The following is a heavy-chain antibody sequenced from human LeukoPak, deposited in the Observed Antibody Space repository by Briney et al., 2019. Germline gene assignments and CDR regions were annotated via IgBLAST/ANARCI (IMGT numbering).Heavy chain of an antibody. CDR2: ISYDGSNK. V-gene: IGHV3-30*18. CDR1: ELTFSSYG. Sequence: GRPLRFFCAASELTFSSYGMHWVHQAPGKGLEWVAVISYDGSNKYYADSVRGRFTISRDNSKNTLYLQMNSLRAEDAAIYYCAKVILARLIRNHYYMDVWGKGTTVTVSS. D-gene: IGHD1-14*01. CDR3: AKVILARLIRNHYYMDV. J-gene: IGHJ6*03.